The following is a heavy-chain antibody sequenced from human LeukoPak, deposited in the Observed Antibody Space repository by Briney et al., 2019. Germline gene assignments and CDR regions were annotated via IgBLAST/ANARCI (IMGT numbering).Heavy chain of an antibody. CDR3: AAWTDRGYSY. CDR2: INPHGDGM. D-gene: IGHD5-12*01. V-gene: IGHV3-7*01. CDR1: GFTFSRSC. Sequence: QPGGSLRLSCTASGFTFSRSCMNWIRQAPGKGLEWVANINPHGDGMRIVYSVKGRFTMSRDNAQSSLHLQMNSLRVEDTAFYYCAAWTDRGYSYWGQGVLVTVSS. J-gene: IGHJ4*02.